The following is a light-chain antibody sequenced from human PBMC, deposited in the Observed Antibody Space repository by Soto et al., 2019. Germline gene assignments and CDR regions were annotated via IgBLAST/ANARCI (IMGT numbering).Light chain of an antibody. J-gene: IGKJ1*01. CDR2: AIS. Sequence: EIVLTQSPGTLSLSPGERATLTCRASQSVSSSYLAWYQQKSGQAPRLLIYAISSRATGIPDRFSGSGSGTDFTLTISTLEPEDFAVYCCQQYGSSPRTFGQGTKVDI. CDR1: QSVSSSY. V-gene: IGKV3-20*01. CDR3: QQYGSSPRT.